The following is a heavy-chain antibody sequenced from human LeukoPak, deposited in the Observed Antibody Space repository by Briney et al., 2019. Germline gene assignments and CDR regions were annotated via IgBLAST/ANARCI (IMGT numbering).Heavy chain of an antibody. D-gene: IGHD3-22*01. CDR3: ARDSVSSGYPNWFDP. CDR2: AADSGST. CDR1: GDSMSDYF. V-gene: IGHV4-59*12. J-gene: IGHJ5*02. Sequence: SETLSLTCTVSGDSMSDYFWTWIRQPPGKGLEWIGYAADSGSTNYNPSLKSRVTISVDKSKNQFSLKLSSVTAADTAVYYCARDSVSSGYPNWFDPWGQGTLVTVSS.